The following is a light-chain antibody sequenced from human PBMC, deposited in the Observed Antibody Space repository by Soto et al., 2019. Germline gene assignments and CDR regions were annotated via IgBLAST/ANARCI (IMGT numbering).Light chain of an antibody. CDR2: GAS. CDR1: QSVSSRN. V-gene: IGKV3-20*01. Sequence: EIVFTESTGTLSLSHGKRGTLSWRASQSVSSRNLAWYQQKPGQAPRLLIYGASNRATGIPDRFSGSGSGTDFTLTISRLEPEDFAVYYCQQYGSSGTFGQGTKVDIK. CDR3: QQYGSSGT. J-gene: IGKJ1*01.